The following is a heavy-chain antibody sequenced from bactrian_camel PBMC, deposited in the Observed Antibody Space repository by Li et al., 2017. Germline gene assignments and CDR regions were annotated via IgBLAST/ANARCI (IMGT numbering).Heavy chain of an antibody. Sequence: VQLVESGGGSVQAGGSLRLSCSASGYTSRSCMAWFRQAPRKEREGVATIDSDGMVRYADSVKVRFTISKDNAKNTLYLQMNSPKPEDTAMYYCAADSSDGNWYCEYEYKYWGQGTQVTVS. CDR2: IDSDGMV. J-gene: IGHJ4*01. CDR3: AADSSDGNWYCEYEYKY. D-gene: IGHD6*01. CDR1: GYTSRSC. V-gene: IGHV3S53*01.